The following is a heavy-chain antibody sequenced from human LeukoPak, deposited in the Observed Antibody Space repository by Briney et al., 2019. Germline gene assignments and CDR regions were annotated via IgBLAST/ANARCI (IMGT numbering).Heavy chain of an antibody. V-gene: IGHV3-30*04. Sequence: PGRSLRLSCAASGFTFSSYAMHWVRQAPGKGLEWVAVISYDGGNKYYADSVKGRFTISRDNSKNTLYLQMNSLRAEDTAVYYCARSSRLTFDYWGQGTLVTVSS. D-gene: IGHD6-6*01. CDR1: GFTFSSYA. J-gene: IGHJ4*02. CDR2: ISYDGGNK. CDR3: ARSSRLTFDY.